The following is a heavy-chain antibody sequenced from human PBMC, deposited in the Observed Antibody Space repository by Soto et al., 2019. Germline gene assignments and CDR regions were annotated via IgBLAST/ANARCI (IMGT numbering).Heavy chain of an antibody. CDR1: GGTFSSYA. CDR3: ARVRGAAAGDYFDY. Sequence: ASVKVSCKASGGTFSSYAISWVRQAPGQGLEWMGGIIPIFGTANYAQKFQGRVTITADESTSTAYMELSSLRSEDTAVYYCARVRGAAAGDYFDYWGQGTMVTVYS. D-gene: IGHD6-13*01. CDR2: IIPIFGTA. V-gene: IGHV1-69*13. J-gene: IGHJ4*02.